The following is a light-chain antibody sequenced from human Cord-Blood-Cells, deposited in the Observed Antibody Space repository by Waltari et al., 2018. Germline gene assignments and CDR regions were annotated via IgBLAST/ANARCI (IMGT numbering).Light chain of an antibody. J-gene: IGKJ1*01. CDR1: HSVSSN. V-gene: IGKV3-15*01. CDR2: GAS. Sequence: EIVMTQSPATLSVSPGERATLSCRASHSVSSNLAWYQQKPGQAPRLLIYGASTRATGIPARFSGSGYGTEFTITISSLQSEDFAVYYCQQYNNWPPWTFGQGTKVEIK. CDR3: QQYNNWPPWT.